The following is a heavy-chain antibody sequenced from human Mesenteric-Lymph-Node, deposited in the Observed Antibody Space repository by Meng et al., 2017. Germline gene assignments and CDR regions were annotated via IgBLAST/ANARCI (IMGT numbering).Heavy chain of an antibody. CDR3: AKDLYGSGSYSI. D-gene: IGHD3-10*01. V-gene: IGHV3-23*01. J-gene: IGHJ4*02. Sequence: GGSLRLSCAASRFTFKSYAMTWVRHSPGKGLEWVSDISGGGETTNYADSVKGRFTISRDNSRNTLYLQMNSMRAEDTAVYHCAKDLYGSGSYSIWGQGTMVTVSS. CDR1: RFTFKSYA. CDR2: ISGGGETT.